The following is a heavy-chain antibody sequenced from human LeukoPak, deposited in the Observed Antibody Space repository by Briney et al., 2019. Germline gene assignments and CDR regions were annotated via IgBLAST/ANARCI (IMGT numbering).Heavy chain of an antibody. CDR2: IKQDGSEK. CDR1: GFTFSSYW. J-gene: IGHJ3*02. CDR3: ARVDRNRAPFYDSSGYSAFDI. Sequence: GGSLRLSCAASGFTFSSYWMSWVRQAPGKGLEWVANIKQDGSEKYYVDSVKGRFTISRDNAKNSLYLQMNSLRDEDTAVYYCARVDRNRAPFYDSSGYSAFDIWGQGTMVTVSS. D-gene: IGHD3-22*01. V-gene: IGHV3-7*03.